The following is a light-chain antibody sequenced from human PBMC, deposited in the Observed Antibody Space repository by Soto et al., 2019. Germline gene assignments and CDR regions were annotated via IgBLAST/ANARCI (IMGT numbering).Light chain of an antibody. CDR3: QQYNNWWT. CDR1: QTINNN. Sequence: VMTQAPATLSVSPWERATLSCRASQTINNNVAWYQLKDGQVPRLVIYGASTRATDIPARFSGSGSGTEFTLTISSLQSEDFAVYYCQQYNNWWTFGQGTKVDIK. CDR2: GAS. J-gene: IGKJ1*01. V-gene: IGKV3-15*01.